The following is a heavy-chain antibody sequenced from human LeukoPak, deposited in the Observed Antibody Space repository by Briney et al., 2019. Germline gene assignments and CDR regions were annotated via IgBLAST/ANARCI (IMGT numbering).Heavy chain of an antibody. CDR2: INNDGSGT. J-gene: IGHJ4*02. Sequence: GGSLRLSCAASGFTFSSYWMHWVRQAPGKGLVWVSRINNDGSGTNYADSVKGRFTISRDNAKNTLYLQMNSLRAEDTAVYYCAREASGSYRDFDYWGQGTLVTVSS. D-gene: IGHD1-26*01. CDR3: AREASGSYRDFDY. V-gene: IGHV3-74*01. CDR1: GFTFSSYW.